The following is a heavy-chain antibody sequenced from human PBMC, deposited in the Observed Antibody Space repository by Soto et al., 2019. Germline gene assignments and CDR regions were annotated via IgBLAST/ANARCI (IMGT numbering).Heavy chain of an antibody. Sequence: EVQLVQSGAEVKKPGESLRISCKGSGYSFTSYWISWVRQMPGKGLEWMGRIDPSDSYTNYSPSFQGHVTISADKSISTAYLQWSSLKASDTAMYYCARLVHDYVWGSYRSYGMDVWGQGTTVTVSS. J-gene: IGHJ6*02. V-gene: IGHV5-10-1*03. CDR2: IDPSDSYT. CDR3: ARLVHDYVWGSYRSYGMDV. CDR1: GYSFTSYW. D-gene: IGHD3-16*02.